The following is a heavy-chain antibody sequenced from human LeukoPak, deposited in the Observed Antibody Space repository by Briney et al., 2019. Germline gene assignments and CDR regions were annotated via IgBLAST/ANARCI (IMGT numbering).Heavy chain of an antibody. CDR3: ARAKCRGGSCSYMDV. CDR2: IYYSGST. CDR1: GGSFSGYY. D-gene: IGHD2-15*01. Sequence: SETLSLTCAVYGGSFSGYYWSWIRQPPGQGLEWIGYIYYSGSTYYNPSLKSRVTISVDTSKNQFSLKLSSVTAADTAVYYCARAKCRGGSCSYMDVWGKGTTVTVSS. V-gene: IGHV4-59*12. J-gene: IGHJ6*03.